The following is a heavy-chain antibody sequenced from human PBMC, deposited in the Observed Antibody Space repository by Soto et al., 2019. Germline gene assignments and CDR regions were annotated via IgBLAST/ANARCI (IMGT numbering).Heavy chain of an antibody. D-gene: IGHD4-17*01. CDR2: VSGRGGST. Sequence: GGSLRLSCTASGFTFKHYAMSWVRQAPGKGLEWVSAVSGRGGSTKYADSVKGRFIISRDNSNSTLYLQMDSLRGEDMAVYYCAKDSTVTTSLYFYYYGFDVWGQGTTVTVSS. V-gene: IGHV3-23*01. CDR1: GFTFKHYA. CDR3: AKDSTVTTSLYFYYYGFDV. J-gene: IGHJ6*02.